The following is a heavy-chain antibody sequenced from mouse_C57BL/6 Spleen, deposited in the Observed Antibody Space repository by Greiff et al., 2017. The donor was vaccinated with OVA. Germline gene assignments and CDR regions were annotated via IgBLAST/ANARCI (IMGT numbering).Heavy chain of an antibody. CDR3: ARGNWGY. J-gene: IGHJ2*01. CDR2: IDPSDSYT. CDR1: GYTFTSYW. V-gene: IGHV1-69*01. D-gene: IGHD4-1*01. Sequence: QVQLKQPGAELVMPGASVKLSCKASGYTFTSYWMHWVKQRPGQGLEWIGEIDPSDSYTNYNQKFKGKSTLTVDKSSSTAYMQLSSLTSEDSAVYYCARGNWGYWGQGTTLTVSS.